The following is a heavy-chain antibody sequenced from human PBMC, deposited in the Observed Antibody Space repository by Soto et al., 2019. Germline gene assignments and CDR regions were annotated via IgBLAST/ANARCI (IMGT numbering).Heavy chain of an antibody. CDR2: IYYSGST. J-gene: IGHJ6*02. CDR1: VGSVSSGSYS. D-gene: IGHD6-13*01. CDR3: ARDLYSRSWKHKPYYYYGIDV. Sequence: PSETLSLPSTVSVGSVSSGSYSWSWIRHPPGNVLERIGYIYYSGSTNYTPSLKSRVTISVDTSKNQFSLKLSSVSAADTAVYYCARDLYSRSWKHKPYYYYGIDVWRQGTTVTASS. V-gene: IGHV4-61*01.